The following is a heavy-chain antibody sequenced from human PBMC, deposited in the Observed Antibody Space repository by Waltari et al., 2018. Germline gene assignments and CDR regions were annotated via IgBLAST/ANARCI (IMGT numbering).Heavy chain of an antibody. CDR1: GYTFTGYY. V-gene: IGHV1-2*06. J-gene: IGHJ3*02. CDR2: INPNSGGT. CDR3: AGAGTPDEDI. Sequence: QVQLVQSGAEVKKPGASVKVPCKASGYTFTGYYMQWVRQDPGQGLEWMGRINPNSGGTNYAQKFQGMITMTRDTSISTAFMGLSSLRSDDTAVYYCAGAGTPDEDIWGQGTMVTVSS.